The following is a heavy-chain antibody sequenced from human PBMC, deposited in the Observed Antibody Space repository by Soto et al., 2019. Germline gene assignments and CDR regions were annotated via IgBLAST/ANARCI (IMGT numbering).Heavy chain of an antibody. V-gene: IGHV4-34*01. CDR3: ARGVVVVVAATPKWFDP. CDR2: INHSGST. D-gene: IGHD2-15*01. J-gene: IGHJ5*02. Sequence: VQLQQWGAGLLKPSATLSLTCAVYGGSFSGYYWSWIRQPPGKGLEWIGEINHSGSTNYNPSLKSRVTISVDTSKNQFSLKLSSVTAADTAVYYCARGVVVVVAATPKWFDPWGQGTLVTVSS. CDR1: GGSFSGYY.